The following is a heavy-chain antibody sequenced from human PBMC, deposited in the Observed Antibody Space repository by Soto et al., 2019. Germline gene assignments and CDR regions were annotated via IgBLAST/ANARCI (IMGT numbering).Heavy chain of an antibody. CDR1: GYSFTSYW. D-gene: IGHD6-13*01. J-gene: IGHJ6*02. Sequence: GESLKISCKGSGYSFTSYWISWVRQMPGKGLEWMGRIDPSDSYTNYSPSFQGHVTISADKSISTAYLQWSSLKASDTAMFYCARAGRIAAAGDYYYGMDVWGQGTTVTVSS. V-gene: IGHV5-10-1*01. CDR3: ARAGRIAAAGDYYYGMDV. CDR2: IDPSDSYT.